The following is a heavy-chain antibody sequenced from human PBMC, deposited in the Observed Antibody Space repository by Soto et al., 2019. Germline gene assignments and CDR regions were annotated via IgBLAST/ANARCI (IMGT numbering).Heavy chain of an antibody. V-gene: IGHV3-30*18. Sequence: GGSLRLSCAASGFTFSSYGMHWVRQAPGKGLEWVAVISYDGSNKYYADSVKGRFTISRDNSKNTLYLQMNSLRAEDTAVYYCANGIAAAGGYYYYRMDVWGQGTTVTVSS. CDR1: GFTFSSYG. CDR2: ISYDGSNK. D-gene: IGHD6-13*01. CDR3: ANGIAAAGGYYYYRMDV. J-gene: IGHJ6*02.